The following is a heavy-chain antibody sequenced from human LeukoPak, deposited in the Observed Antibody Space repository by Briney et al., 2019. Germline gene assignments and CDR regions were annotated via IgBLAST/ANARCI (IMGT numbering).Heavy chain of an antibody. J-gene: IGHJ4*02. V-gene: IGHV3-7*01. CDR1: GFTFSSYR. D-gene: IGHD1-26*01. Sequence: GGSLPLSCAASGFTFSSYRMSWVRQAQGKGLEWVANIKQDGREKYNGASVTGRFTISRDNAKNSLYLQMNSLRAEDTAVYYCARTMGELLIYYFDYWGQGTLVTVSS. CDR3: ARTMGELLIYYFDY. CDR2: IKQDGREK.